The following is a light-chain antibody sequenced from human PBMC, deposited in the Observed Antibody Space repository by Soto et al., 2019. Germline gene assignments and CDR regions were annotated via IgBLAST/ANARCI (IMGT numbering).Light chain of an antibody. CDR1: SSNIGAGYD. V-gene: IGLV1-40*01. J-gene: IGLJ1*01. CDR2: GNS. CDR3: QSYDSSLSEV. Sequence: QSVLRQPPSVSGAPGQRVTISCTGSSSNIGAGYDVHWYQQLPGTAPKLLIYGNSNRPSGVPDRFSGSKSGTSASLAITGLRAEDEADYYCQSYDSSLSEVFGTGTKVTVL.